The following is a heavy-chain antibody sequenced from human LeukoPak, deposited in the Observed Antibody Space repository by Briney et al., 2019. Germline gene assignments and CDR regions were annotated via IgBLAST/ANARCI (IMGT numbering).Heavy chain of an antibody. V-gene: IGHV4-59*01. CDR1: GVSISSYY. CDR2: IYYSGST. D-gene: IGHD2-2*01. J-gene: IGHJ5*02. Sequence: PSETLSLTCTVSGVSISSYYWSWIRQPPGKGLEWLGYIYYSGSTNYNPSLKSRVTISVDTSKNQFSLKLSPVTAADTAVYYCARDYCSSTSCYVGFDPWGQGTLVTVSS. CDR3: ARDYCSSTSCYVGFDP.